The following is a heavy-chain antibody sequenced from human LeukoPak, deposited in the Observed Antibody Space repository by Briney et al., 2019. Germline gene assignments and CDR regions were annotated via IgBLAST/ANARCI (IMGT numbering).Heavy chain of an antibody. CDR1: GGTFTSYD. J-gene: IGHJ4*02. CDR2: MNPNSGNT. CDR3: ARGYRSTSCYD. V-gene: IGHV1-8*03. Sequence: ASVKVSCRASGGTFTSYDINWVRQATGQGLEWMGWMNPNSGNTGYAQKFQGRVTITRNTSISTAYMELSSLRSEDTAVYYCARGYRSTSCYDWGQGTLVTVSS. D-gene: IGHD2-2*01.